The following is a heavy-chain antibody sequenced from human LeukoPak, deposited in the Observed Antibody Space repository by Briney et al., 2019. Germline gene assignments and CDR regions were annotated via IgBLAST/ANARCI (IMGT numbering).Heavy chain of an antibody. Sequence: GRSLRLSCAASGFTFSTFGIHWVRQAPGKGLEWVAAISPGGNSEYYADSVKGRFTISRDNSKNMIYLQMNSLRGEDSAVYYCAKVNNYDDYWGQGTLVTVSS. D-gene: IGHD1/OR15-1a*01. CDR3: AKVNNYDDY. V-gene: IGHV3-30*18. J-gene: IGHJ4*02. CDR2: ISPGGNSE. CDR1: GFTFSTFG.